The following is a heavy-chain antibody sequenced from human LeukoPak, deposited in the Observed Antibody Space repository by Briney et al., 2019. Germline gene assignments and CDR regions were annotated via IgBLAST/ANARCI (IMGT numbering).Heavy chain of an antibody. CDR1: GYTFNSYA. D-gene: IGHD3-10*01. CDR2: INTNTGNP. CDR3: ARINGSGNYYAANFDY. V-gene: IGHV7-4-1*02. Sequence: ASVKVSCKASGYTFNSYAMNWVRQAPGQGLEWMGWINTNTGNPMYAQGFTGRFVFSLDTSVSTAYLQISSLKAEDTAMYYCARINGSGNYYAANFDYWGQGTLVTVSS. J-gene: IGHJ4*02.